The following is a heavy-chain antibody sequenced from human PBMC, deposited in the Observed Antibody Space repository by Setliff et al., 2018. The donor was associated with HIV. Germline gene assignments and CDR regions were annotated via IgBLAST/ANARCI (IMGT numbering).Heavy chain of an antibody. Sequence: PSETLSLTCTVSGGSISNYYWSWIRQPPGKGLEWIGYIYTSGSTNYNPSLKSRVTISIDTSKNQFSLKLSSVTAADTAVYYCARHKSQPYYFDYWGQGTLVTVSS. CDR2: IYTSGST. J-gene: IGHJ4*02. CDR1: GGSISNYY. CDR3: ARHKSQPYYFDY. V-gene: IGHV4-59*08.